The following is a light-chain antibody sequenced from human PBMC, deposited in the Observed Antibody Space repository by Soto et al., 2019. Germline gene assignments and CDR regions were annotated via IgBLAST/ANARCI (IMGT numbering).Light chain of an antibody. J-gene: IGLJ2*01. CDR1: SSNVAINP. CDR2: DDN. CDR3: GTWDRDLSAGWV. V-gene: IGLV1-51*01. Sequence: QLVLTQPPSVSGTPGQRVTISCSGSSSNVAINPVNWYQHLPGAAPRLLIYDDNKRPSGIPDRFSGSKSGTSATLDITGLQTGDEADYYCGTWDRDLSAGWVFGEGTKVTVL.